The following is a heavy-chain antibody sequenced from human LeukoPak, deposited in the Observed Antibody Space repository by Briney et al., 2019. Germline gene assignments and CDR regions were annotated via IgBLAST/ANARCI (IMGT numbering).Heavy chain of an antibody. CDR1: GYTLTELS. V-gene: IGHV1-24*01. J-gene: IGHJ5*02. Sequence: ASVKVSCKVSGYTLTELSMHWVRQAPGKGLEWMGGFDPEDGETIYAQKFQGRVTMTEDTSTDTAYMELSSLRSEDTAVYYCATACPSSSCGKQPWAFDPWGQGTLVTVSS. CDR2: FDPEDGET. CDR3: ATACPSSSCGKQPWAFDP. D-gene: IGHD6-13*01.